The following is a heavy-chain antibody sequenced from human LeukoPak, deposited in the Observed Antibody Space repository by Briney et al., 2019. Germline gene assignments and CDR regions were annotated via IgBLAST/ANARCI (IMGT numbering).Heavy chain of an antibody. CDR1: GFTFSSYA. CDR3: AKVDNWKYGHHDF. Sequence: GGSQRLSCAASGFTFSSYAMSWVRQAPGKGLEWVSSISGSDGTTYYADSVKGRFTISRDNSKYTLSLQMNSLRAEDTAVYYCAKVDNWKYGHHDFWGQGTLVTVSS. D-gene: IGHD1-1*01. CDR2: ISGSDGTT. V-gene: IGHV3-23*01. J-gene: IGHJ4*02.